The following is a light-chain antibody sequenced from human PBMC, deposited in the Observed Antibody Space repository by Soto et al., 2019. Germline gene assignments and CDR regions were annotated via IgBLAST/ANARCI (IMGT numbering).Light chain of an antibody. V-gene: IGKV3D-15*01. CDR2: DAS. J-gene: IGKJ1*01. CDR1: QSISSS. Sequence: DIVMTQSPATLSVSPGERTTLSCRASQSISSSLAWYQQKPGQAPRLLIYDASNRATGIPARFSGSGSGTDFTLTISSLEPEDFAVYYCQQYNHSPTFGQGTKVDIK. CDR3: QQYNHSPT.